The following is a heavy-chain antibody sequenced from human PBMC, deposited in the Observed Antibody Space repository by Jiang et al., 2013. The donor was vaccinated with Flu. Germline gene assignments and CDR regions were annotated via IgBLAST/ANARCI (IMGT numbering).Heavy chain of an antibody. CDR2: IYYSGST. CDR1: GGSISSSSYY. Sequence: GPGLVKPSETLSLTCTVSGGSISSSSYYWGWIRQPPGKGLEWIGSIYYSGSTYYNPSLKSRVTISVDTSKNQFSLKLSSVTAADTAVYYCARTLDSSGWGYYFDYWGQGTLV. V-gene: IGHV4-39*07. D-gene: IGHD6-19*01. CDR3: ARTLDSSGWGYYFDY. J-gene: IGHJ4*02.